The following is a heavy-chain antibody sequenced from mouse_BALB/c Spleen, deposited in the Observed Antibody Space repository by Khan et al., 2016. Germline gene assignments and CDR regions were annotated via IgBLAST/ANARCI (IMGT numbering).Heavy chain of an antibody. D-gene: IGHD1-1*02. CDR3: ARRGNYGPDFDY. Sequence: QVQLQQPGAELVKPGAPVKLSCKASGYTFTSYWMHWVKQRPGRGLEWIGRIDPSDSETHYNQKFKDKATLTADKSSSTAYIQLSSLTSEDSADYYCARRGNYGPDFDYWGQGTTLTVSS. CDR1: GYTFTSYW. CDR2: IDPSDSET. V-gene: IGHV1-69*02. J-gene: IGHJ2*01.